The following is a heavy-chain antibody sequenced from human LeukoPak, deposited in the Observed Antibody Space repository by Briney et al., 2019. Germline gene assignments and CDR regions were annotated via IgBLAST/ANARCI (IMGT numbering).Heavy chain of an antibody. D-gene: IGHD2-21*02. CDR3: VRDGFLGPVTAYLYY. CDR2: VKSDGSST. V-gene: IGHV3-74*01. CDR1: GFTFSSYA. J-gene: IGHJ4*02. Sequence: GGSLRLSCAASGFTFSSYAMHWVRHAPGKGVVWVSCVKSDGSSTIYADSVKGRFTISRDNARHTVYLKMNSLGAEDTAVYYCVRDGFLGPVTAYLYYWGQGTPVTVSS.